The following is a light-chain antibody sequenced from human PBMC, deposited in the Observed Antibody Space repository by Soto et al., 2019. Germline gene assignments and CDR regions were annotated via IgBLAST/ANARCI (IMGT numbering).Light chain of an antibody. CDR3: QQYGGSPPFT. V-gene: IGKV3-20*01. CDR1: QSVSSNY. J-gene: IGKJ3*01. Sequence: EIVLTQSPGTLSLSPGERATLSCRASQSVSSNYLAWYQQKPGQAPRLLIFGASTRATGIPDRFSGSGSGRDFSLTTSRRQPEDLSVYYCQQYGGSPPFTFGPGTTLDI. CDR2: GAS.